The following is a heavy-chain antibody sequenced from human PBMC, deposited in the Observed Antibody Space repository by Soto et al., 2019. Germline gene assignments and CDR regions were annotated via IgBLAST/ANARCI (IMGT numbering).Heavy chain of an antibody. D-gene: IGHD6-19*01. CDR3: ARSTVAGAGPGFDY. CDR2: IFPADSDT. J-gene: IGHJ4*02. V-gene: IGHV5-51*01. Sequence: PGESLNISCKGSGYSFTSSWIGWVLQMPGKGLEWMGIIFPADSDTKYSPSFQGQVTISADKSISTAYLQWSSLKASDTAMYYCARSTVAGAGPGFDYWGQGTLVTVSS. CDR1: GYSFTSSW.